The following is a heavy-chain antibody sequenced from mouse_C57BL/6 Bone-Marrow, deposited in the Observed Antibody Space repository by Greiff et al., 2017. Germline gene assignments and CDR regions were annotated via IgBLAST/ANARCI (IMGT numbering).Heavy chain of an antibody. CDR3: ARHECDYYAMDY. CDR1: GFTFSDYY. J-gene: IGHJ4*01. V-gene: IGHV5-12*01. Sequence: EVMLVEPGGGLVQPGGSLKLSCAASGFTFSDYYMYWVRQTPEKGLEWVAYISNGGGSTYYPDTVKGRFTISRDNATNTMYLQMSRLKSEDTAMYDCARHECDYYAMDYWGQGTSVTVSS. CDR2: ISNGGGST.